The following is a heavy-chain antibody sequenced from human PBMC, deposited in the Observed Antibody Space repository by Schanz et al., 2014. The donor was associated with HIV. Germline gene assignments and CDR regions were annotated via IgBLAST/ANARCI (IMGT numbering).Heavy chain of an antibody. CDR1: GFSFSSHG. V-gene: IGHV3-33*06. D-gene: IGHD6-6*01. CDR3: ANTEFPYSSSSDYYYGMDV. CDR2: IWYDGTNK. J-gene: IGHJ6*02. Sequence: QVQLVESGGGVVQPGRSLRLSCAASGFSFSSHGMHWVRQPPGKGLEWVAVIWYDGTNKYYADSVKGRFTISRDNSRKTLYLQMNSLRVEDTAVYYCANTEFPYSSSSDYYYGMDVWGQGTTVTVSS.